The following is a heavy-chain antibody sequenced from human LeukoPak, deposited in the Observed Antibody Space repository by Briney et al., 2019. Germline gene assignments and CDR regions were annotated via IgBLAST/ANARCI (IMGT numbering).Heavy chain of an antibody. Sequence: SETLSLTCAVYGGSFSGYYWSWIRQPPGKGLEWIGEINHSGSTNYNPSLKSRVTISVDTSKNQFSLKLSSVTAADTAVYYCARGRPYYGSGSQRLNYFDYWGQGTLVTASS. D-gene: IGHD3-10*01. V-gene: IGHV4-34*01. CDR1: GGSFSGYY. J-gene: IGHJ4*02. CDR3: ARGRPYYGSGSQRLNYFDY. CDR2: INHSGST.